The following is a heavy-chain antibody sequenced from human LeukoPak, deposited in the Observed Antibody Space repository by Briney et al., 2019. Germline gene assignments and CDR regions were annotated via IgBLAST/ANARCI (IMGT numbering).Heavy chain of an antibody. Sequence: GGSLRLSCAASGFTFSSFAMHWVRQAPGKGLEWVANIKQDGSEKYYVDSVKGRFTISRDNAKNSLYLQMNSLRAEDTAVYYCARDRNYDSSGYYSYYFDYWGQGTLVTVSS. CDR1: GFTFSSFA. CDR2: IKQDGSEK. CDR3: ARDRNYDSSGYYSYYFDY. V-gene: IGHV3-7*01. D-gene: IGHD3-22*01. J-gene: IGHJ4*02.